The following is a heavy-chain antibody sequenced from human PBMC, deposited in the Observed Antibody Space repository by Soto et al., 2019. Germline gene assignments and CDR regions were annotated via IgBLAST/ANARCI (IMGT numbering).Heavy chain of an antibody. V-gene: IGHV3-30*18. Sequence: GGSLRLSCAASGFTFSSYGMHWVRQAPGKGLEWVAVISYDGSTYYADSVKGRFTISRDNSKNTLYLQMNSLRAEDTAVYYCAKAVYDFWSGPSHYYYYYGMDVWGQGTTVTVSS. CDR1: GFTFSSYG. D-gene: IGHD3-3*01. J-gene: IGHJ6*02. CDR2: ISYDGST. CDR3: AKAVYDFWSGPSHYYYYYGMDV.